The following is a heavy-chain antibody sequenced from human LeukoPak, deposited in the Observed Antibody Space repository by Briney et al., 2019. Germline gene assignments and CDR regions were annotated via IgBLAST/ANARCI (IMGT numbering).Heavy chain of an antibody. CDR1: GFTFSSYA. CDR2: ISYDGSNK. D-gene: IGHD2-15*01. V-gene: IGHV3-30*04. J-gene: IGHJ4*02. Sequence: GRSLRLSCAASGFTFSSYAMHWVRQAPGKGLEWVAVISYDGSNKYYADSVRGRFTISRDNSKNTLYLQMNSLRAEDTAVYYCARSRYCSGGSCRNRFDYWGQGTLVTVSS. CDR3: ARSRYCSGGSCRNRFDY.